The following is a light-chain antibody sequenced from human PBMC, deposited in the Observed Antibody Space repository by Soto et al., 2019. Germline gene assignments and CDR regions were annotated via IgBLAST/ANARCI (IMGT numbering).Light chain of an antibody. CDR3: QQYNAYPWP. V-gene: IGKV1-5*03. CDR2: TAS. Sequence: IQMTDSRSTLCASVGDRVTITCRASQSISSWLAWYQQKPGKDPKLLIYTASTLESGVPSNFSGSGSGTEFSLTISSLQPEDFATYYCQQYNAYPWPFGQGTKVDI. CDR1: QSISSW. J-gene: IGKJ1*01.